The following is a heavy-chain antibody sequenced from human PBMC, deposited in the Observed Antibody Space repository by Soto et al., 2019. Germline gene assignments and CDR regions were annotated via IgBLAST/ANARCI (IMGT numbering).Heavy chain of an antibody. D-gene: IGHD3-9*01. J-gene: IGHJ4*02. CDR1: GFTFSTYA. CDR2: MSGSGATT. CDR3: SKGSSCFSVSCPFTPFEF. V-gene: IGHV3-23*01. Sequence: EVQLLESGGGFVQPGGSLRLSCAASGFTFSTYAMSWVRQSPGKGLEWVSAMSGSGATTHHADSVKGRFTISRDNSNNTLYLQLDSPRVEVAAVDFCSKGSSCFSVSCPFTPFEFWGQGTLVTVSS.